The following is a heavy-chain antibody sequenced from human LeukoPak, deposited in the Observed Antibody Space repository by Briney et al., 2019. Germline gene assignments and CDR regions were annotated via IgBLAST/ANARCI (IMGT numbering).Heavy chain of an antibody. Sequence: GGSLRLSCAASGFTFSTYSMNWVRQAPGKGLGWVSYISSSTSTIYYADSVKGRFTISRDNAKNSLYLQMNSLRAEDTAVYYCARGGGSYGHDAFDIWGQGTMVTVSS. D-gene: IGHD3-16*01. J-gene: IGHJ3*02. CDR2: ISSSTSTI. CDR1: GFTFSTYS. CDR3: ARGGGSYGHDAFDI. V-gene: IGHV3-48*01.